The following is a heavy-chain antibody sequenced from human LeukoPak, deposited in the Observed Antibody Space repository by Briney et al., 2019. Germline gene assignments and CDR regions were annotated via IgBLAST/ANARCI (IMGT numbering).Heavy chain of an antibody. D-gene: IGHD6-13*01. CDR1: GGTFSSYA. J-gene: IGHJ5*02. Sequence: ASVKVSCKASGGTFSSYAISWVRQAPGQGLEWMGGIIPIFGTANYAQKFQGRVTITADESTSTAYMELSSLRSEDTAVYYCAKVGGSSSWTGNWFDPWGQGTLVTVSS. CDR3: AKVGGSSSWTGNWFDP. V-gene: IGHV1-69*13. CDR2: IIPIFGTA.